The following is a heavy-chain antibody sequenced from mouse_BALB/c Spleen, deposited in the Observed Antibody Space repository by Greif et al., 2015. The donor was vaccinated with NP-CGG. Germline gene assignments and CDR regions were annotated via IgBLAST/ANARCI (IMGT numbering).Heavy chain of an antibody. CDR2: IWSGGST. J-gene: IGHJ2*01. V-gene: IGHV2-2*02. CDR3: ARGATAMYYFDY. CDR1: GFSLTSYG. D-gene: IGHD1-2*01. Sequence: QVQLQQSGPGLVQPSHSLSITCTVSGFSLTSYGVHWVRQSPGKGLEWLGVIWSGGSTDYNAAFISRLSISKDNSKSXVFFKMNSLQANDTAIYYCARGATAMYYFDYWGQGTTLTVSS.